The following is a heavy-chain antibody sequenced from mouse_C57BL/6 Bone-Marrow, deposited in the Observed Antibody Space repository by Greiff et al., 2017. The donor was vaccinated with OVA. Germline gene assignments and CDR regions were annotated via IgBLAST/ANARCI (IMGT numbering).Heavy chain of an antibody. CDR2: IYPRDGST. Sequence: VQLQQSDAELVKPGASVKISCKVSGYTFTDHTIHWMKQRPEQGLEWIGYIYPRDGSTKYNEKFKGKATLTADKSSSTAYMQLNILTSEDSAVYFCARNYGSSYSYFDYWGQGTTLTVSS. CDR3: ARNYGSSYSYFDY. D-gene: IGHD1-1*01. J-gene: IGHJ2*01. V-gene: IGHV1-78*01. CDR1: GYTFTDHT.